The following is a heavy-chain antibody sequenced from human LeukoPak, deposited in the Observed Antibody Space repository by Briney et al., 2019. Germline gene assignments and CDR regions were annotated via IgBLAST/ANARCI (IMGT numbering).Heavy chain of an antibody. CDR2: ISSSSSYI. V-gene: IGHV3-21*01. D-gene: IGHD2-15*01. J-gene: IGHJ6*02. Sequence: GGSLRLSCAASGITVSTNYMNWVRQAPGKGLEWVSSISSSSSYIYYADSVKGRFTISRDNAKNSLYLQMNSLRAEDTAVYYCARISPEGGGVVVAGDGMDVWGQGTTVTVSS. CDR1: GITVSTNY. CDR3: ARISPEGGGVVVAGDGMDV.